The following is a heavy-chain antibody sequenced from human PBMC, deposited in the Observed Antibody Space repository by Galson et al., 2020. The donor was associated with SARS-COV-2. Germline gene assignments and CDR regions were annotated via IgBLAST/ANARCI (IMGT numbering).Heavy chain of an antibody. V-gene: IGHV3-33*01. J-gene: IGHJ6*02. D-gene: IGHD1-26*01. CDR1: GFTFSSYG. CDR3: ARDRMGLVGATGHYYYGMDV. CDR2: IWYDGSNK. Sequence: GESLKISCAASGFTFSSYGMHWVRQAPGKGLEWVAVIWYDGSNKYYADSVKGRFTISRDNSKNTLYLQMNSLRAEDTAVYYCARDRMGLVGATGHYYYGMDVWGQGTTVTVSS.